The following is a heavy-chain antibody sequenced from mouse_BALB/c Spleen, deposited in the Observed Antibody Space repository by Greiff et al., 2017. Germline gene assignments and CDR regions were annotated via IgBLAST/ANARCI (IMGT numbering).Heavy chain of an antibody. CDR3: ARFVTGTDYAMDY. CDR1: GYAFTNYL. CDR2: INPGSGGT. J-gene: IGHJ4*01. D-gene: IGHD4-1*01. V-gene: IGHV1-54*01. Sequence: VQLQQSGAELVRPGTSVKVSCKASGYAFTNYLIEWVKQRPGQGLEWIGVINPGSGGTNYNEKFKGKATLTADKSSSTAYMQLSSLTSDDSAVYFCARFVTGTDYAMDYWGQGTSVTVSS.